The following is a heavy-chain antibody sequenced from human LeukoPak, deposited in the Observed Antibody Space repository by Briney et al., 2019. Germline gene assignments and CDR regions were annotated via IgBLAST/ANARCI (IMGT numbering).Heavy chain of an antibody. CDR3: ATEYGGGVGTPPGY. CDR2: ISAGGGST. Sequence: PGGSLRLSCAASGFTFSTYAMSWVRQAPGKGLECVSGISAGGGSTYYADSVKGRFTISRDNSKNMLYLQMNSLRAEDTAVYYCATEYGGGVGTPPGYWGQGTLVTVSS. V-gene: IGHV3-23*01. D-gene: IGHD4-23*01. CDR1: GFTFSTYA. J-gene: IGHJ4*02.